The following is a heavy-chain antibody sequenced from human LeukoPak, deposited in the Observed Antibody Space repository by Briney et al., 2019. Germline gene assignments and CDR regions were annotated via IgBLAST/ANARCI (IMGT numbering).Heavy chain of an antibody. D-gene: IGHD3-10*01. CDR1: QFTFSSYD. J-gene: IGHJ5*02. CDR2: ISSDGGVT. Sequence: GGCLRLSCAASQFTFSSYDMHWVRQAPGKGLHWVAIISSDGGVTYYADSVKGRFTISRDNSKDTLYLQMNGLTAEDTAMYYCAKGLGYYASGTYYNRIPDPWGQGTLVTVSS. CDR3: AKGLGYYASGTYYNRIPDP. V-gene: IGHV3-30*18.